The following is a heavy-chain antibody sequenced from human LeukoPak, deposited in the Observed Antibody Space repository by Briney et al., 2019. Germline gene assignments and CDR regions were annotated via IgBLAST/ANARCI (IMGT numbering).Heavy chain of an antibody. Sequence: ASVKVSRKASGYTFTSYYMHWVRQAPGQGLEWMGIINPSGGSTSYAQKFQGRVTMTRDTSTSTVYMELSSLRSEDTAVYYCARVLEWLTYYYYYYYMDVWGKGTTVTVSS. D-gene: IGHD3-3*01. CDR3: ARVLEWLTYYYYYYYMDV. V-gene: IGHV1-46*01. CDR2: INPSGGST. J-gene: IGHJ6*03. CDR1: GYTFTSYY.